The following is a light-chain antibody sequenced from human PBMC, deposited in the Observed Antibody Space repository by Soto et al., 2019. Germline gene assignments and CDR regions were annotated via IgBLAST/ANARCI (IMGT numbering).Light chain of an antibody. V-gene: IGLV2-14*01. CDR3: SSFTTSYFYV. CDR2: GVT. J-gene: IGLJ1*01. CDR1: GSDIGAYNY. Sequence: QSVLTQPASVSGSPGQSITMSWTGSGSDIGAYNYVSWYQQHPGKAPKLLIHGVTRRPSGVSSRFSASKSAYTASLTISGLQAEDEANYYCSSFTTSYFYVFGPGTKVTVL.